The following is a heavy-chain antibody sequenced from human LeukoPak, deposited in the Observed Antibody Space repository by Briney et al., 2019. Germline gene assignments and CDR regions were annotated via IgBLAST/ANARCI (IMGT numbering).Heavy chain of an antibody. D-gene: IGHD3-16*01. Sequence: SETLSLTCTVSGGSISSSNYYWGWIRQPPGKGLEWIGSIYYNGATQYNPSLKTRVTISVDTSKNQFSLKLSSVTAADTAVYYCARGPLGGESFDIWGQGTMVTVSS. CDR3: ARGPLGGESFDI. CDR1: GGSISSSNYY. J-gene: IGHJ3*02. CDR2: IYYNGAT. V-gene: IGHV4-39*07.